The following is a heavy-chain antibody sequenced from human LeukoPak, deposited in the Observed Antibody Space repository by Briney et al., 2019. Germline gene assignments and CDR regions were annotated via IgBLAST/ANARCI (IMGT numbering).Heavy chain of an antibody. V-gene: IGHV4-59*08. D-gene: IGHD2-15*01. CDR3: ASGSYYFDY. CDR1: GGSIRSYC. Sequence: SETLSLTCTVSGGSIRSYCWSWIRQPPGKGLEWIGYIYYGGSTKYNPTLKRRDTISVDTSKNQFSLKLNSVTAADTAVYYCASGSYYFDYWGQGTLVTVSS. CDR2: IYYGGST. J-gene: IGHJ4*02.